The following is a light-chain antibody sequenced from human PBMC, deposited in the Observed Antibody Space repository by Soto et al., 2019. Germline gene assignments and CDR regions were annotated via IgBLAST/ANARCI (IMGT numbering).Light chain of an antibody. CDR2: EVS. J-gene: IGLJ1*01. Sequence: QSVLTQPASVSGSPGQSITISCTGTSSDVGSYNLVSWYQQHPGKAPKLMIYEVSKRPSGVSNRFSGSKSGNMASLTISGLQAEDEADYYCCSYAGSSLYVFGTGTKVTVL. V-gene: IGLV2-23*02. CDR3: CSYAGSSLYV. CDR1: SSDVGSYNL.